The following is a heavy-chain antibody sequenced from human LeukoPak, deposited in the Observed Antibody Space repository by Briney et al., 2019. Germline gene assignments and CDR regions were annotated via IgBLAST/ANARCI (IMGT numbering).Heavy chain of an antibody. CDR2: IIPIFGTA. CDR1: GYTFTSYG. Sequence: SVKVSCKASGYTFTSYGISWVRQAPGQGLEWMGGIIPIFGTANYAQKFQGRVTITADKSTSTAYMELSSLRSEDTAVYYCARDNPPHYDFWSGYNWFDPWGQGTLVTVSS. D-gene: IGHD3-3*01. J-gene: IGHJ5*02. V-gene: IGHV1-69*06. CDR3: ARDNPPHYDFWSGYNWFDP.